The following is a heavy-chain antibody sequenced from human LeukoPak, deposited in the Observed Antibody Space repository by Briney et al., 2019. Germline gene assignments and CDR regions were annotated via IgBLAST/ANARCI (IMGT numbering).Heavy chain of an antibody. CDR1: GFAFSSYS. D-gene: IGHD2-21*02. V-gene: IGHV3-21*01. CDR2: ISSSSSYI. J-gene: IGHJ4*02. CDR3: AREGVVTAIPVDY. Sequence: GGSLRLSCAASGFAFSSYSMNWVRQAPGQGLEWVSSISSSSSYIYYADSVKGRFTISRDNATNSLYLQMNSLRAEDTAVYYCAREGVVTAIPVDYWGQGTLVTVSS.